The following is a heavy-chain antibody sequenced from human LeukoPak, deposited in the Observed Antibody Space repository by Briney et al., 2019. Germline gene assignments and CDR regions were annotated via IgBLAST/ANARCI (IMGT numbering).Heavy chain of an antibody. CDR1: GGSFSGYY. V-gene: IGHV4-34*01. CDR3: ARSGYSYGFGAFDI. CDR2: INHSGST. Sequence: SETLSLTCAVYGGSFSGYYWSWFRQPPGKGLEWIGEINHSGSTNYNPSLKSRVTILVDTSKNQFSLKLSSVTAADTAVYYCARSGYSYGFGAFDIWGQGTMVTVSS. D-gene: IGHD5-18*01. J-gene: IGHJ3*02.